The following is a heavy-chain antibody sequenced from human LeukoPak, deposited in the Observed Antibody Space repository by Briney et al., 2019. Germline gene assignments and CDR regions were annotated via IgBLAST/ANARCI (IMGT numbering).Heavy chain of an antibody. D-gene: IGHD4-11*01. J-gene: IGHJ4*02. CDR3: GKDSRPSVTTFRSRWTDF. Sequence: GGSLRLSCVPSGITFSNSALSWVRQAPGKGLEWVSTITKSGDQTYYADSVRGLFTISRDNSKNTLYLQMSSLRVDDTAVYYCGKDSRPSVTTFRSRWTDFWGQGTLVTVSS. V-gene: IGHV3-23*01. CDR2: ITKSGDQT. CDR1: GITFSNSA.